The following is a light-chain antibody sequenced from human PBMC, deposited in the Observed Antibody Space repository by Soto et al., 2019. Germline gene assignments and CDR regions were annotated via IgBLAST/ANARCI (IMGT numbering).Light chain of an antibody. Sequence: EIVLTQSPGTLSLSPGERATLSCRASQSVSSSYLAWYQQKPGQAPRLLIYGASNRATGIPDRFSGSGSETDFTLTISRLESEDFAVYYCQQYGSSPNTFGQGTRLEIK. CDR2: GAS. CDR1: QSVSSSY. CDR3: QQYGSSPNT. J-gene: IGKJ5*01. V-gene: IGKV3-20*01.